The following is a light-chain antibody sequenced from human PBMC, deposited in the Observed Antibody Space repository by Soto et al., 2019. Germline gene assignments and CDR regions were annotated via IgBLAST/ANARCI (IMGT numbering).Light chain of an antibody. CDR3: QQYYSKSGT. V-gene: IGKV1-5*03. J-gene: IGKJ1*01. CDR1: QNINTG. Sequence: DIRMTQSPSTLSASVGDRVTITCRASQNINTGLAWYQQKPEKAPNLLIYEASSLESGVPPRFSGSRSGTEFTLIISSLQHDDFATYYCQQYYSKSGTFGQGTKVEIQ. CDR2: EAS.